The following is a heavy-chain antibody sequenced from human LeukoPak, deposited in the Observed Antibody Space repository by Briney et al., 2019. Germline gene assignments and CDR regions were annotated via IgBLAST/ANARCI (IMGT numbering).Heavy chain of an antibody. CDR1: GYTFTSYD. D-gene: IGHD1-26*01. Sequence: ASVKVSCKASGYTFTSYDINWVRQATGQGLEWMGWMSPNSGNTGYAQNFQGRVTMTRDTSISTAYMELSRLRSDDTAVYYCARVLGATREAPDYWGQGTLVTVSS. V-gene: IGHV1-8*01. CDR3: ARVLGATREAPDY. CDR2: MSPNSGNT. J-gene: IGHJ4*02.